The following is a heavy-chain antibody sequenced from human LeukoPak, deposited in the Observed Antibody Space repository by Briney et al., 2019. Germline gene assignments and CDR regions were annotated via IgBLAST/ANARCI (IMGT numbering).Heavy chain of an antibody. D-gene: IGHD6-19*01. CDR2: INPNSGGT. CDR1: GYTFTGYY. V-gene: IGHV1-2*06. CDR3: ARGRMAGTYVFDY. Sequence: ASVKVSCKASGYTFTGYYMHWVRQAPGQGLEWMGRINPNSGGTNYAQKFQGRVTMTRDTSISTAYMELSRLRSEDTAVNYCARGRMAGTYVFDYWGQGTLVTVSS. J-gene: IGHJ4*02.